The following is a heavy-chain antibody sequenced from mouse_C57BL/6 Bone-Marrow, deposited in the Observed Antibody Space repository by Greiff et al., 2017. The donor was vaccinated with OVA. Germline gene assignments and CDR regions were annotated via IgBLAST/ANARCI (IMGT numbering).Heavy chain of an antibody. Sequence: VQLVESGAELVKPGASVKMSCKASGYTFTTYPIEWMKQNHGKSLEWIGNFHPYNDDTKYNEKFKGKATLTVEKSSSTVYLELSRITSDDAAVYYCARGGNYPWFAYWGQGTLVTVSA. CDR1: GYTFTTYP. V-gene: IGHV1-47*01. D-gene: IGHD1-1*01. J-gene: IGHJ3*01. CDR3: ARGGNYPWFAY. CDR2: FHPYNDDT.